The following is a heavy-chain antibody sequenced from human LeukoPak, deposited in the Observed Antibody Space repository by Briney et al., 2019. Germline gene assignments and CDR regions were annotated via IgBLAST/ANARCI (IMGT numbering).Heavy chain of an antibody. D-gene: IGHD3-22*01. CDR2: ISSSSSYI. Sequence: SGGSLRLSCAASGFTFSSYSMNWVRQAPGKGLEWVSSISSSSSYIYYADSVKGRFTISRDNAKNSLYLQMNSLRAEDTAVYYCARDLYYYDSSGYKSAGAYYFDYWGQGTLVTVSS. V-gene: IGHV3-21*01. CDR3: ARDLYYYDSSGYKSAGAYYFDY. CDR1: GFTFSSYS. J-gene: IGHJ4*02.